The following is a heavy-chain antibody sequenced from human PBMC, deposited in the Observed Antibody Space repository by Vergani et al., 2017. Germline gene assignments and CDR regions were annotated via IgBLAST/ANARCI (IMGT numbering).Heavy chain of an antibody. CDR3: TSPNYDILTGYSDY. J-gene: IGHJ4*02. CDR2: ISGSGGST. V-gene: IGHV3-23*01. CDR1: GFTFSSYA. D-gene: IGHD3-9*01. Sequence: EVQLLESGGGLAQPGGSLRLSCAASGFTFSSYAMSWVRQAPGKGLEWVSSISGSGGSTYYADSVKGRFTISRDDSKNMLYLQMNSLRAEDTAVYYCTSPNYDILTGYSDYWGQGTLVTVSS.